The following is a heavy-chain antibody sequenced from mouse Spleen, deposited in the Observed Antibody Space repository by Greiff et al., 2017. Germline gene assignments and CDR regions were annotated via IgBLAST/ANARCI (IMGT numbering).Heavy chain of an antibody. CDR1: GYSFTGYY. Sequence: EVQLQQSGPELVKPGASVKISCKASGYSFTGYYMNWVKQSPEKSLEWIGEINPSTGGTTYNQKFKAKATLTVDKSSSTAYMQLKSLTSEDSAVYYCAREFYGSEGNYWGQGTTLTVSS. CDR2: INPSTGGT. D-gene: IGHD1-1*01. V-gene: IGHV1-42*01. J-gene: IGHJ2*01. CDR3: AREFYGSEGNY.